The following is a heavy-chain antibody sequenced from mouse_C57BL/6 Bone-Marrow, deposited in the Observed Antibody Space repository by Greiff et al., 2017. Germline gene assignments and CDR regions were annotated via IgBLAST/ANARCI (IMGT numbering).Heavy chain of an antibody. Sequence: QVQLKESGAELVKPGASVKLSCKASGYTFTSYWMHRVKQRPGQGLEWIGMIHPNSGSTNYNEKFKSKATLTVDKSSSTAYMQLSSLTSEDSAVYYCARRAYPFAYWGQGTLVTVSA. D-gene: IGHD3-3*01. CDR1: GYTFTSYW. V-gene: IGHV1-64*01. CDR3: ARRAYPFAY. J-gene: IGHJ3*01. CDR2: IHPNSGST.